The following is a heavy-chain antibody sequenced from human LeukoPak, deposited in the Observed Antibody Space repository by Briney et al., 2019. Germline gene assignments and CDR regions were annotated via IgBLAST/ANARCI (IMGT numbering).Heavy chain of an antibody. J-gene: IGHJ4*02. Sequence: SVKVSCKASGGTFSSYTISWVRQAPGQGLEWMGGIIPIFGTANYAQKFQGRVTITADESTSTAYMELSSLRSEDTAVYYCASGAPKYCTNGVCYSDYFDYWGQGTLVTVSS. CDR2: IIPIFGTA. V-gene: IGHV1-69*13. CDR3: ASGAPKYCTNGVCYSDYFDY. CDR1: GGTFSSYT. D-gene: IGHD2-8*01.